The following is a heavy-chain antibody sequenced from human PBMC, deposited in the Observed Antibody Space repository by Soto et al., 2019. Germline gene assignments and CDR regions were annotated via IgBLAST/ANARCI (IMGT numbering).Heavy chain of an antibody. J-gene: IGHJ4*02. CDR1: GYTFTGYY. D-gene: IGHD3-10*01. CDR2: INPNSGGT. V-gene: IGHV1-2*04. Sequence: ASVKVSCKASGYTFTGYYIHWVRQAPGQGHEWMGWINPNSGGTNYAQKFQGWFTMTRDTSISTAYMELSRLRSDDTSLYYCARAYYYGSGSSYFDYWGQGTLVTVSS. CDR3: ARAYYYGSGSSYFDY.